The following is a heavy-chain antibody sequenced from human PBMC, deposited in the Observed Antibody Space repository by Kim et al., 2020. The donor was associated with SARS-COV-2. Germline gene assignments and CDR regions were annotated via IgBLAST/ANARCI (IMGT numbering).Heavy chain of an antibody. V-gene: IGHV3-23*01. D-gene: IGHD6-13*01. CDR3: AKDPGIAAADAFDI. Sequence: LSLTCAASGFTFSSYAMSWVRQAPGKGLEWVSAISGSGGSTYYADSVKGQFTISRDNSKNTLYLQMNSLRAEDTAVYYCAKDPGIAAADAFDIWGQGTMVTVSS. J-gene: IGHJ3*02. CDR1: GFTFSSYA. CDR2: ISGSGGST.